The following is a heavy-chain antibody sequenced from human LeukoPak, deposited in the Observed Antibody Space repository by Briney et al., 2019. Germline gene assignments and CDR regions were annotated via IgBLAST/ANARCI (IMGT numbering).Heavy chain of an antibody. J-gene: IGHJ5*02. CDR1: GYTFTSYG. V-gene: IGHV1-18*04. CDR2: IGAYNGNT. CDR3: AIRKGAILTGYYSWFDP. D-gene: IGHD3-9*01. Sequence: ASVKVSCKASGYTFTSYGISWVRQAPGQGLEWMGWIGAYNGNTNYAQKLQGRVTMTTDTSTSTAYMELRSLRSDDTAVYYCAIRKGAILTGYYSWFDPWGQGTLVTVSS.